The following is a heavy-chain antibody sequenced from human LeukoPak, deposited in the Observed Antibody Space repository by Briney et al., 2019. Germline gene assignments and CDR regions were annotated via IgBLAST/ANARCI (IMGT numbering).Heavy chain of an antibody. Sequence: SETLSLTCTVSGGSISSYYWSWIRQPPGKGLEWIGYIYYSGSTNYNPSLKSRVTISVDTSKNQFSLKLSSVTAADTAVYYCARGLGSSGYYDAFDVWGQGTMVTVSS. CDR1: GGSISSYY. J-gene: IGHJ3*01. V-gene: IGHV4-59*01. D-gene: IGHD3-22*01. CDR3: ARGLGSSGYYDAFDV. CDR2: IYYSGST.